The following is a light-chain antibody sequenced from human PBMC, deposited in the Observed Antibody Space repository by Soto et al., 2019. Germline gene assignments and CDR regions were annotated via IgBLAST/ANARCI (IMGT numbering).Light chain of an antibody. Sequence: DVQMTQSPSSLSASVGDSLTLTCRASQTVTSYLNWYQHQPGKAPKLLIYAVSFLETGVPSRFSGRGSGTTFSLTINSLQADDSATYYCQQHDGRPTMTFGQGTRLDIK. CDR2: AVS. CDR1: QTVTSY. CDR3: QQHDGRPTMT. V-gene: IGKV1-33*01. J-gene: IGKJ5*01.